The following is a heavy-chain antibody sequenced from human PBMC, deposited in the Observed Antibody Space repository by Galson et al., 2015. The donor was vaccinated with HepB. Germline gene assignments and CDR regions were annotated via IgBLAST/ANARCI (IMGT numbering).Heavy chain of an antibody. V-gene: IGHV3-74*01. J-gene: IGHJ6*02. CDR2: INPDGCHT. CDR1: GFTFSTYW. Sequence: SLRLSCAASGFTFSTYWMHWVRQAPGKGLVWVSRINPDGCHTSYADSVKGRFTISRDNAKNTLYLQTSSLGAEDAAVYYCLRDSYRGSHRYNGMDVWGQGTTVTVSS. D-gene: IGHD5-12*01. CDR3: LRDSYRGSHRYNGMDV.